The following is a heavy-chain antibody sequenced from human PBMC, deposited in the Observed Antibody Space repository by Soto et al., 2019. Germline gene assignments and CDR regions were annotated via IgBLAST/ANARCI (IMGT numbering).Heavy chain of an antibody. V-gene: IGHV3-21*01. CDR3: ARDPAAAAGSVFDY. D-gene: IGHD6-13*01. CDR1: GFTFSSYS. J-gene: IGHJ4*02. Sequence: GGSLRLSCAASGFTFSSYSMNWVRQAPGKGLEWVSSISSSSSYIYYADSVKGRFTISRDNAKNSLYLQMNSLRAEDTAVYYCARDPAAAAGSVFDYWGQGTLVTVSS. CDR2: ISSSSSYI.